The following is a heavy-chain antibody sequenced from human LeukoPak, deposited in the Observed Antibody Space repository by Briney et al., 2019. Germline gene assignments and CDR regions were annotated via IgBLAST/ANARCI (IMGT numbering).Heavy chain of an antibody. D-gene: IGHD6-19*01. CDR1: GYSFTSYW. J-gene: IGHJ4*02. CDR3: ARDSQTAVAANY. Sequence: GESLKISCKGSGYSFTSYWISWVRQMPGKGLEWMGRVDPSDSYTNYSPSFQGHVTISADKSISTAYLQWSSLKASDTAMYYCARDSQTAVAANYWGQGTLVTVSS. V-gene: IGHV5-10-1*01. CDR2: VDPSDSYT.